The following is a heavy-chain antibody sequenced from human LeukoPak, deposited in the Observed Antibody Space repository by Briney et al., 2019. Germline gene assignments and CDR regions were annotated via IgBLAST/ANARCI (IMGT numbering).Heavy chain of an antibody. CDR3: AREGRGQTGFDY. CDR2: IYYSGST. CDR1: GGSISSYY. J-gene: IGHJ4*02. V-gene: IGHV4-59*01. D-gene: IGHD3-10*01. Sequence: SETLSLTCTVSGGSISSYYWSWIRQPPGKGLEWIGYIYYSGSTNYNPSLKSRVTVSVDTSKNQFSLKLSSVTAADTAVYYCAREGRGQTGFDYWGQGTLVTVSS.